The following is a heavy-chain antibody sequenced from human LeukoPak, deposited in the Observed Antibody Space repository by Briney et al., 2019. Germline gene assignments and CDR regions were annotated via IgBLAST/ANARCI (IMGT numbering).Heavy chain of an antibody. V-gene: IGHV4-61*05. CDR2: IYYSGST. J-gene: IGHJ5*02. CDR3: ARHLRPWEWFDP. Sequence: PSETLSLTCTVSGGSISSSSYYWGWIRQPPGKGLEWIGYIYYSGSTNYNPSLKSRVTISVDTSKNQFSLKLSSVTAADTAVYYCARHLRPWEWFDPWGQGTLVTVSS. D-gene: IGHD1-26*01. CDR1: GGSISSSSYY.